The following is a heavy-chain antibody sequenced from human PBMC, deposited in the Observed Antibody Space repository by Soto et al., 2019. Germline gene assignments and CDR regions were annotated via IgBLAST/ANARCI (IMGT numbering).Heavy chain of an antibody. V-gene: IGHV3-23*01. CDR1: GFTFSSYA. Sequence: EVQLLESGGGLVQPGGSLRLSCAASGFTFSSYAMNWVRQAPGKGLEWVSVISGSGGSTYYADSLKGRFPISRANSKNTLSMLMSSLRAEDTAVYYCARRSSSWYFDYWGQGPLVTVSS. J-gene: IGHJ4*02. CDR2: ISGSGGST. CDR3: ARRSSSWYFDY. D-gene: IGHD6-13*01.